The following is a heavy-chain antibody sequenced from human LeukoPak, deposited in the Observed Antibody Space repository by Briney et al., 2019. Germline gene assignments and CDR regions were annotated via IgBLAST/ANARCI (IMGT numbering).Heavy chain of an antibody. V-gene: IGHV4-39*01. CDR3: ARHAALDTKRGWNNHNWFDP. D-gene: IGHD5-18*01. Sequence: SETLSLTCTVSGGSISSSGFYWGWIRQPPGKRLEWIGTTYYSGSTYYNPSLKSRVTISVDTSKNQFSLKLSSVTAADTAVYYCARHAALDTKRGWNNHNWFDPWGQGTLVIVSS. CDR2: TYYSGST. J-gene: IGHJ5*02. CDR1: GGSISSSGFY.